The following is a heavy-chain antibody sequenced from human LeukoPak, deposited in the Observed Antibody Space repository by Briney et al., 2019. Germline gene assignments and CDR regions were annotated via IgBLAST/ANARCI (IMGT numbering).Heavy chain of an antibody. Sequence: SETLSFNCNVSGDTISRSTYYWVWIRQPPGKRLEWIGSLYHSGCTNYNPSLKSRVTISGDTSKNQFSLRLSSVTAADTAVYYCARQGGLLDAFDIWGQGTMVTVSS. CDR2: LYHSGCT. CDR3: ARQGGLLDAFDI. CDR1: GDTISRSTYY. D-gene: IGHD2-15*01. J-gene: IGHJ3*02. V-gene: IGHV4-39*01.